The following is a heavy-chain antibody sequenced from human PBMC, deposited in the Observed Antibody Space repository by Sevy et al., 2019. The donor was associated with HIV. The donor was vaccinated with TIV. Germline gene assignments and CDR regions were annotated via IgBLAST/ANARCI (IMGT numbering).Heavy chain of an antibody. D-gene: IGHD4-17*01. V-gene: IGHV3-21*01. CDR3: ARDYGGLNAFDF. CDR1: GFTFSSYS. J-gene: IGHJ3*01. Sequence: GSLRLSCAASGFTFSSYSMNWVRQAPGKGLEWVASISRSNTYIYYADSVKGRFTISRDDAKNSLYLQMNSLRAEDTAVYYCARDYGGLNAFDFWGQGTMVTVSS. CDR2: ISRSNTYI.